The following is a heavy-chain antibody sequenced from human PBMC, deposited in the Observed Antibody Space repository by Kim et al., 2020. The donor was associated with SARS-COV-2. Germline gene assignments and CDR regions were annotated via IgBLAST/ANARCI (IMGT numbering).Heavy chain of an antibody. Sequence: GGSLRLSCAASGFTFCSYGMHWVRQAPGKGLEWVAVISYDGSNKYYADSVKGRFTISRDNSKNTLYLQMNSLRAEDTAVYYCAKEVSHQWELRRYYYYYGMDVWGQGTTVTVSS. CDR2: ISYDGSNK. V-gene: IGHV3-30*18. CDR3: AKEVSHQWELRRYYYYYGMDV. J-gene: IGHJ6*02. CDR1: GFTFCSYG. D-gene: IGHD1-26*01.